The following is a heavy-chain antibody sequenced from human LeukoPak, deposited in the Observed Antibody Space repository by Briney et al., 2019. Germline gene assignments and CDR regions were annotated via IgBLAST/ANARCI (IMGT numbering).Heavy chain of an antibody. D-gene: IGHD6-19*01. CDR1: GGSISSFY. CDR3: ARHRGYSSGLFEY. Sequence: SETLSLTCTVSGGSISSFYWNWIRQPPGKGLECLGYIYYSRNSNYNPSLKSRITISVDTSKNQFSLNLSSVTAADTAVYYCARHRGYSSGLFEYWGQGTLVTVSS. CDR2: IYYSRNS. V-gene: IGHV4-59*08. J-gene: IGHJ4*02.